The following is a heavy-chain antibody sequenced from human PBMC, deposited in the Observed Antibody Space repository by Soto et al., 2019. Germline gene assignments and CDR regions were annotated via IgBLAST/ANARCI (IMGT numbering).Heavy chain of an antibody. V-gene: IGHV3-30*18. CDR2: MSFDGTYK. CDR3: AKDRRDGEYNSVYDF. D-gene: IGHD4-17*01. CDR1: GFRFSDYG. J-gene: IGHJ1*01. Sequence: QVQLAESGGGVVQPGRSLRLSCIGSGFRFSDYGMHWVRQAPGKGLEWVTMMSFDGTYKYSADSVKGRFIISRDNSKNTLYLQMSSLRAEDTAVYYCAKDRRDGEYNSVYDFWCQGTMVTFSS.